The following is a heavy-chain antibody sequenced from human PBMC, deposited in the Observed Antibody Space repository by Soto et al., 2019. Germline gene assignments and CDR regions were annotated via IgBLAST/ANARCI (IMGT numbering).Heavy chain of an antibody. Sequence: GGSLRLSCAASGFTFSSYGMSWVRQAPEKGLEWVSGISDSGGLTYNADSVKGRFTISRDNSKNTLYLQMNSLRAEDTAVYYCARRAIGSSRAFDIWGQGTMVTVSS. CDR1: GFTFSSYG. CDR2: ISDSGGLT. V-gene: IGHV3-23*01. D-gene: IGHD3-10*01. J-gene: IGHJ3*02. CDR3: ARRAIGSSRAFDI.